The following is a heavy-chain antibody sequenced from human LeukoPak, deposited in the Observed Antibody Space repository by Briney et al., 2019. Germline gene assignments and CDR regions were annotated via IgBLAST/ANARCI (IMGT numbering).Heavy chain of an antibody. D-gene: IGHD3-3*01. J-gene: IGHJ3*02. V-gene: IGHV1-18*01. Sequence: ASVKVSFKASGYTFTSYGISWVRQAPGQGLEWMGWISAYNGNTNYAQKLQGRVTMTTDTSTSTAYMELRSLRSDDTAVYYCARDGLGYDFWSGYPRGAFDIWGQGTMVTVSS. CDR3: ARDGLGYDFWSGYPRGAFDI. CDR1: GYTFTSYG. CDR2: ISAYNGNT.